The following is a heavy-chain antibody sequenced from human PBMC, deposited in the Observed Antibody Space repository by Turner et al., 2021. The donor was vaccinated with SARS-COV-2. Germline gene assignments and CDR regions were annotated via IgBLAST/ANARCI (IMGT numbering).Heavy chain of an antibody. Sequence: QVQLVESGGGVVQPGRSLRLSCAAAGFTFSSYAMHWVRQAPGKGLGWVAVISYDESDKYYADSVKGRFIISRDNSKNTLYLQMNSLRAEDTAVYYCARLHTSSWYFDYWGQGTLVTVSS. CDR1: GFTFSSYA. CDR2: ISYDESDK. J-gene: IGHJ4*02. CDR3: ARLHTSSWYFDY. D-gene: IGHD6-13*01. V-gene: IGHV3-30-3*01.